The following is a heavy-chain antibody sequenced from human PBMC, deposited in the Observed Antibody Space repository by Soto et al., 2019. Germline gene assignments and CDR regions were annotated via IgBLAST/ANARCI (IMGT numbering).Heavy chain of an antibody. V-gene: IGHV3-23*01. D-gene: IGHD1-26*01. CDR1: GFTFSSYA. CDR3: ARRGSGSYYDY. Sequence: EVQLLESGGGLVQPGGSLRLSCAASGFTFSSYAMRWVRQAPGKGLEWVSAISGSGGSTYYADSVKGRFTISRDNSKNKPYLQRNSLRAEDTAVYYCARRGSGSYYDYWGQGTLVTVS. CDR2: ISGSGGST. J-gene: IGHJ4*02.